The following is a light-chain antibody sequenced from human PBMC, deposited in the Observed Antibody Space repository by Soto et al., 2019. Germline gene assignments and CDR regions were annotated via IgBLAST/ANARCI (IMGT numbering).Light chain of an antibody. CDR3: QQYNYWPPWT. CDR1: QSVRSN. J-gene: IGKJ1*01. CDR2: DAS. V-gene: IGKV3-15*01. Sequence: EIVMTQSPVTLSVSPGDRATLSCRASQSVRSNLAWYQQKPGQAPRLLMYDASTRATGIPAMFSGSGSGTEFTITISSLQSEDVAVYYCQQYNYWPPWTFGQGTKVEIK.